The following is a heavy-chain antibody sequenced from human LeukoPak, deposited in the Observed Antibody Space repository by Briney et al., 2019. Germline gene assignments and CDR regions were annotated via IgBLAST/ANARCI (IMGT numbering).Heavy chain of an antibody. CDR3: AKDLHSSSWPEAY. Sequence: GGSLRLSCAASGFTFSSYDMHWVRQVTGKGLEWVSTIGTAVNTYYPGSVKGRFTISRDNSKNTLYLQMNSLRVEDTAVYYCAKDLHSSSWPEAYWGQGTLVTVSS. J-gene: IGHJ4*02. CDR1: GFTFSSYD. CDR2: IGTAVNT. V-gene: IGHV3-13*01. D-gene: IGHD6-13*01.